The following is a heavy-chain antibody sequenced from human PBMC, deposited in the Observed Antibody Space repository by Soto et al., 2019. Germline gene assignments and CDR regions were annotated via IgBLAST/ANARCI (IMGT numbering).Heavy chain of an antibody. Sequence: QITLKESGPPLVKPTQTLTLTCSFSGFSLSTNEGVGWIRQPPGKALEWLALIFWDNDRHFSPSLKRRLTINKDTSKNPVVLTMNNMDPVDTATYFRALRGTEGPFQYWGQGTLVIVSS. D-gene: IGHD3-10*01. CDR2: IFWDNDR. CDR3: ALRGTEGPFQY. V-gene: IGHV2-5*02. J-gene: IGHJ4*02. CDR1: GFSLSTNEG.